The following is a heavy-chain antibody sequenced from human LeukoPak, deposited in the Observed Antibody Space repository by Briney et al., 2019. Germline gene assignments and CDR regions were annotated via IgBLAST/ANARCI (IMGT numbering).Heavy chain of an antibody. J-gene: IGHJ4*02. CDR1: GGSFSGYY. D-gene: IGHD3-10*01. Sequence: KTSETLSLTCAVYGGSFSGYYWSWIRQPPGKGLEWIGEINHSGSTNYNTSLKSRVTISIDTSKNQFSLKLSSVTAADTAVYFCARLFRYYYGSGAPRGYFDYWGQGTLVTVSS. CDR3: ARLFRYYYGSGAPRGYFDY. CDR2: INHSGST. V-gene: IGHV4-34*01.